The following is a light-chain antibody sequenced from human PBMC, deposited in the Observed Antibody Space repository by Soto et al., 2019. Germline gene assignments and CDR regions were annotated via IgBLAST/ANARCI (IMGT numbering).Light chain of an antibody. J-gene: IGKJ1*01. CDR3: QQYNTYPWT. V-gene: IGKV1-16*01. Sequence: DIQMTQSPSSLSASVGDRVTITCRASQDIRNYLAWFQQKPGKAPKSLMYAAYSLQSGVPSRFSGSGSGTDFTLTITSLQAEDFATYYCQQYNTYPWTFGQGTKVEIK. CDR1: QDIRNY. CDR2: AAY.